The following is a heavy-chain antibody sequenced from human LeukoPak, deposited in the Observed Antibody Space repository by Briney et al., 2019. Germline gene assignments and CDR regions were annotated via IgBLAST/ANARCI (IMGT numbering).Heavy chain of an antibody. CDR1: GFTFSSYW. CDR2: IKQDGSEK. V-gene: IGHV3-7*01. CDR3: ARDPYYYDSSGFFDY. Sequence: GGSLRLSCAASGFTFSSYWMSWVRQAPGKGLEWVANIKQDGSEKYHVDSVKGRFTISRDNAKNSLYLQMNSLRAEDTAVYYCARDPYYYDSSGFFDYWGQGTLVTVSS. D-gene: IGHD3-22*01. J-gene: IGHJ4*02.